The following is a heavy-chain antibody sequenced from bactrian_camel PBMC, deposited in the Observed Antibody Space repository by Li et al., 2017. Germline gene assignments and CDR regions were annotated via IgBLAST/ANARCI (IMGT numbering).Heavy chain of an antibody. V-gene: IGHV3S40*01. Sequence: VQLVESGGGLVQPGGSLRLSCAASGFTFSSYYMAWVRQAPGKGLEWVSAINSGGGSTYYEDSVKGRFTISQDYAKNTMYLQMDSLKVEDTAMYYCVAAPRAGGSCHYAFGVEWGQGTQVTVS. CDR3: VAAPRAGGSCHYAFGVE. J-gene: IGHJ4*01. CDR2: INSGGGST. CDR1: GFTFSSYY. D-gene: IGHD3*01.